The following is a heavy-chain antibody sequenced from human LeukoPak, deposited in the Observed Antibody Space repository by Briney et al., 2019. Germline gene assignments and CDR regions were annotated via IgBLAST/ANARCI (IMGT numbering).Heavy chain of an antibody. D-gene: IGHD3-10*01. J-gene: IGHJ6*02. CDR3: ARGEFRALDV. V-gene: IGHV3-23*01. CDR1: GFTFNKYA. CDR2: ICNSGGST. Sequence: GGSLRLSCAASGFTFNKYAMSWVRQAPGKGLEWVSAICNSGGSTYYAGSVKGRFTISRDNSKNTQYLQMNSLRAEDTAVYYCARGEFRALDVWGQGTTVTVSS.